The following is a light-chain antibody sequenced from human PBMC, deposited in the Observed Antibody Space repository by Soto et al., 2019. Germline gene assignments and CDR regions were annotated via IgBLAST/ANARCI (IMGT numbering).Light chain of an antibody. J-gene: IGLJ3*02. CDR1: SSDIGGFNY. CDR3: SSYTTTSTLGV. Sequence: QSALTQPASVSGSPGQSITISCTGTSSDIGGFNYVSWYQQHPGTAPKLIIYEVSNRPSGISNRFSGSKSGNTASLTISGLQAEDEPDYYCSSYTTTSTLGVFGGGTKVTVL. CDR2: EVS. V-gene: IGLV2-14*01.